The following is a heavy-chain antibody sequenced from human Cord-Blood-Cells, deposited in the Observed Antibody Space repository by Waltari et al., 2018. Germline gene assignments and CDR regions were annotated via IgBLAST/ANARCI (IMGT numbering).Heavy chain of an antibody. CDR2: SYTSGST. Sequence: QVQLQESGPGLVKPSETLSLTCTVSGGSISSYYWSWIRQPAGKGLEWIGRSYTSGSTNYNPSLKSRVTMSVDTSKNQFSLKLSSVTAADTAVYYCARDLGIVVVPAANPNWYFDLWGRGTLVTVSS. CDR3: ARDLGIVVVPAANPNWYFDL. V-gene: IGHV4-4*07. J-gene: IGHJ2*01. CDR1: GGSISSYY. D-gene: IGHD2-2*01.